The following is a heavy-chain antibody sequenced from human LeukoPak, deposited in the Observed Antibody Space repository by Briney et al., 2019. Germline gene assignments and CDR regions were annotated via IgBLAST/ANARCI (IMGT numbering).Heavy chain of an antibody. Sequence: GGFLRLSCAASGFTFSSYAMHWVRQAPGKGLEWVAVISYDGSNKYYADSVKGRFTISRDNSKNTLYLQMNSLRAEDTAVYYCARDSRRGSHPPGVDYWGQGTLVTVSS. D-gene: IGHD3-10*01. V-gene: IGHV3-30-3*01. CDR2: ISYDGSNK. CDR1: GFTFSSYA. J-gene: IGHJ4*02. CDR3: ARDSRRGSHPPGVDY.